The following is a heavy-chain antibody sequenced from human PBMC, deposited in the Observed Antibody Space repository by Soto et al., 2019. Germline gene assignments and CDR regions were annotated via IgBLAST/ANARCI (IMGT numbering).Heavy chain of an antibody. D-gene: IGHD3-9*01. V-gene: IGHV3-23*01. J-gene: IGHJ4*02. CDR2: ISGSGGST. CDR1: GFTFSSYA. CDR3: ARYFDWLLYYFDY. Sequence: GGSLRLSCAASGFTFSSYAMSWVRQAPGKGLEWVSAISGSGGSTYYADSVKGRFTISRDNSKNTLYLQMNSLRAEDTAVYYCARYFDWLLYYFDYRGQGTLVTVSS.